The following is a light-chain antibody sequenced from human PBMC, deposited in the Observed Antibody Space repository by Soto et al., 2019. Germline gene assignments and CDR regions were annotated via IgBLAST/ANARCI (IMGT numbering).Light chain of an antibody. J-gene: IGLJ2*01. CDR1: SSDVGTYNL. CDR3: SSYAGRVV. V-gene: IGLV2-23*01. Sequence: QSALTQPASVSGSPGQSITISCTGTSSDVGTYNLVSWYQHHPGKAPKLMIYEGSNRPSGVSHRFSGSQSGNTASLTLSGLQAEDEADYYCSSYAGRVVFGGGTKLTVL. CDR2: EGS.